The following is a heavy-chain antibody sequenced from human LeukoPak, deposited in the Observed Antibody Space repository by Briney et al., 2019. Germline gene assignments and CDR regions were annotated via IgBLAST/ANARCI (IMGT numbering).Heavy chain of an antibody. Sequence: KPGGSLRLXCAASGFTFINYGMTWVRQAPGKRLEWVSSISSSSSYIYYADSVKGRLTISRDNAKNSLYLQMNSLRAEDTAVYYCAREGSSWYVTPNNMGAFDIWGQGTMVTVSS. J-gene: IGHJ3*02. CDR2: ISSSSSYI. CDR3: AREGSSWYVTPNNMGAFDI. V-gene: IGHV3-21*01. D-gene: IGHD6-13*01. CDR1: GFTFINYG.